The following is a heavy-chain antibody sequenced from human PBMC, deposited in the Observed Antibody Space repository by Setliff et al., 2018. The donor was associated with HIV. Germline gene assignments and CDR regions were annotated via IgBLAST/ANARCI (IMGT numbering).Heavy chain of an antibody. V-gene: IGHV4-30-4*08. D-gene: IGHD3-22*01. J-gene: IGHJ4*02. CDR3: ASLPPLYDSSGYYFDY. CDR2: IYYSGST. Sequence: LSLTCTVSGGSISSGDYYWSWIRQPPGKGLEWIGNIYYSGSTYYNPSLNSRVTISVDASKNQFSLKLSSVTAADTAVYYCASLPPLYDSSGYYFDYWGQGTLVTVSS. CDR1: GGSISSGDYY.